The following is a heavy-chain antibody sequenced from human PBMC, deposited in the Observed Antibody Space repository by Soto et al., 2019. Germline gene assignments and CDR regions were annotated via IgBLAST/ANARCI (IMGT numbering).Heavy chain of an antibody. CDR3: AKDHDEDFGYDLDYFNY. V-gene: IGHV3-9*01. J-gene: IGHJ4*02. D-gene: IGHD5-12*01. CDR2: ISWEGGSI. Sequence: VPLVESGGDLVQPGRSLRLSCSASGFTFNNYAMHWVRQAPGKGLEWVSGISWEGGSIGYADSVKGRFTISRDNAKNSLYLEMNSLRSEDTALYYCAKDHDEDFGYDLDYFNYWGQGTLVTVSS. CDR1: GFTFNNYA.